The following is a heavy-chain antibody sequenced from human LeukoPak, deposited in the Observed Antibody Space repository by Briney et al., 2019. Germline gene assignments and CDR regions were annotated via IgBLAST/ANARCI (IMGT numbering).Heavy chain of an antibody. J-gene: IGHJ4*02. CDR2: TSSSGSTI. Sequence: GGSLRLSCAASGFTFSSYEMIWVRQAPGKGLEWVSYTSSSGSTIFYAGSVAGRFTISRDNSKNTLSLQMNSLRTEDTAVFYCAKGSGGSGSFYNHFDCWGQGTLVTVSS. D-gene: IGHD3-10*01. CDR3: AKGSGGSGSFYNHFDC. CDR1: GFTFSSYE. V-gene: IGHV3-48*03.